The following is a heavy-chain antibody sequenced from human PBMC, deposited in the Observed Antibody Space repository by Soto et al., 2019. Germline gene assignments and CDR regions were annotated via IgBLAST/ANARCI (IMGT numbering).Heavy chain of an antibody. Sequence: LSLTCTVSGGSFSSGDYYWSWVRQPPGKGLEWIGYIYYTGSTFNNPSLKSRVSISIDTSKTQFSLKLSSVTAADTAVYYCARIHFGDEPSYYYYGMDAWGQGTTVTVSS. J-gene: IGHJ6*02. D-gene: IGHD4-17*01. CDR3: ARIHFGDEPSYYYYGMDA. CDR2: IYYTGST. CDR1: GGSFSSGDYY. V-gene: IGHV4-30-4*01.